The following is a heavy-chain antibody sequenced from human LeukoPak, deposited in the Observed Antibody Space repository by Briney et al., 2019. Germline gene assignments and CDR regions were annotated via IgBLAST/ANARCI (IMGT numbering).Heavy chain of an antibody. V-gene: IGHV1-3*01. Sequence: GASVKVSCKASGYTFTSYAMHWVRQAPGQRLEWMGWINAGNGNTKYSQKFQGRVTITSDTSASTAYMELSSLRSEDTAVYYCARVVTYGSGALDYWGQGTLVTVSS. J-gene: IGHJ4*02. D-gene: IGHD3-10*01. CDR2: INAGNGNT. CDR1: GYTFTSYA. CDR3: ARVVTYGSGALDY.